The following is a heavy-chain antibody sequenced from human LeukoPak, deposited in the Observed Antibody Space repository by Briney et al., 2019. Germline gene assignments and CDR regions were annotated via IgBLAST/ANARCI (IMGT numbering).Heavy chain of an antibody. CDR2: ISSSSSTI. V-gene: IGHV3-48*04. CDR3: GRARALNTAMEYYYYYYYMDV. D-gene: IGHD5-18*01. J-gene: IGHJ6*03. Sequence: GGSLRLSCAASGFTFSSYSMNWVRQAPGKGLEWVSYISSSSSTIYYADSVKGRFTISRDNAKNSLYLQMNSLRAEDTAVYYCGRARALNTAMEYYYYYYYMDVWGKGTTVTVSS. CDR1: GFTFSSYS.